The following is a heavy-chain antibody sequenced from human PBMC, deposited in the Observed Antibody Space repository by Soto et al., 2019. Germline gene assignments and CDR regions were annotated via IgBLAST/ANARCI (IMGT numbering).Heavy chain of an antibody. CDR3: ARDQLRPGILYSLGVLVPEYGL. J-gene: IGHJ4*02. CDR1: GFTFSSYA. CDR2: ISGSGGST. Sequence: PGGSLRLSCAASGFTFSSYAMSWVRQAPGKGLEWVSAISGSGGSTYYADSVKGRFTISRDNSQNSVFLQMSSLRADGTAVYYCARDQLRPGILYSLGVLVPEYGLWGQGTLVTVSS. V-gene: IGHV3-23*01. D-gene: IGHD2-2*01.